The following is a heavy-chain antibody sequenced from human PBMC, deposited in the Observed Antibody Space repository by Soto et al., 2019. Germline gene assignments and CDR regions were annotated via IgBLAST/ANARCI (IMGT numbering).Heavy chain of an antibody. V-gene: IGHV4-38-2*02. D-gene: IGHD3-16*01. CDR1: DESSGDRVS. J-gene: IGHJ5*02. CDR3: ARDWGTGFYHLIP. CDR2: IYHSGST. Sequence: SETLPLTSAVADESSGDRVSWPCIRKHPGKGLEWIGSIYHSGSTYYNLSLKSRVTISSDASKNQISLKLSSVTAADTALYYCARDWGTGFYHLIPGGPGT.